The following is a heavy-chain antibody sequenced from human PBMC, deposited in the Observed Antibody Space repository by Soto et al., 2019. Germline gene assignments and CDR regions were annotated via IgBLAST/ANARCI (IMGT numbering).Heavy chain of an antibody. Sequence: SETLSLTCTVSGGSISSYYWSWIRQPPGKGLEWIGYIYYSGSTNYNPSLKSRVTISVDTSKNQFSLKLSSVTAADTAVYYCAREYDYGDYVDRTPDPLFDYWGQGTLVTVSS. CDR3: AREYDYGDYVDRTPDPLFDY. D-gene: IGHD4-17*01. CDR2: IYYSGST. CDR1: GGSISSYY. V-gene: IGHV4-59*01. J-gene: IGHJ4*02.